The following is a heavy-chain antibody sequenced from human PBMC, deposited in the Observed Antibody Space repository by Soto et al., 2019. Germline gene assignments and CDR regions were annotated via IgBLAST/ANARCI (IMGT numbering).Heavy chain of an antibody. Sequence: QVQLVQSGAEVKKPGASVKVSCKASGYKFTSYGISWVRQAPGQGLEWMGWISAYNGNTNYAQKLQGRVTMTTDTSPSTAYMELRSLRSAYTAVYYCAGDKDGGNSPFYYWGQGTLVTVSS. CDR2: ISAYNGNT. J-gene: IGHJ4*02. CDR3: AGDKDGGNSPFYY. V-gene: IGHV1-18*01. CDR1: GYKFTSYG. D-gene: IGHD2-21*02.